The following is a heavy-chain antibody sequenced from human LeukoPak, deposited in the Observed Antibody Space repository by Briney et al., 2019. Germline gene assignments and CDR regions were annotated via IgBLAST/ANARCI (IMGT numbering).Heavy chain of an antibody. CDR3: AREPYCSGGSCYDFDY. CDR1: GYTFTSYG. D-gene: IGHD2-15*01. Sequence: ASVKVSCKASGYTFTSYGISWVRQAPGHGLEWMGWISAYNGNTNYAQKLQGRVTMTTDTSTSTAYMELRSLRSDDTAVYYCAREPYCSGGSCYDFDYWGQGTLVTVSS. CDR2: ISAYNGNT. V-gene: IGHV1-18*01. J-gene: IGHJ4*02.